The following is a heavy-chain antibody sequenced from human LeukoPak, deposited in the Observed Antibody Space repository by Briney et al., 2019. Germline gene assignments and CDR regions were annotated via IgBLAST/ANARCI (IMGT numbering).Heavy chain of an antibody. J-gene: IGHJ4*02. V-gene: IGHV4-39*01. Sequence: PSETLSLTCTVSGGSISSGSYYWGWIRQPPGKGLEWIGSIYYSGSTYYNPSLKSRVTISVDTSKNQFSLKLSSVTAADTAVYYCARIYDYGDYDCFDYWGQGTLVTVSS. CDR1: GGSISSGSYY. CDR3: ARIYDYGDYDCFDY. CDR2: IYYSGST. D-gene: IGHD4-17*01.